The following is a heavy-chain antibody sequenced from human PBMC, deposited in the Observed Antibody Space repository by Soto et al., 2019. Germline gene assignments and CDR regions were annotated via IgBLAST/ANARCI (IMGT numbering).Heavy chain of an antibody. CDR1: GFTFISYA. J-gene: IGHJ4*02. CDR3: AKKTLPTPIPYFDY. V-gene: IGHV3-23*01. D-gene: IGHD2-15*01. Sequence: WGSLRLSCAASGFTFISYAITFFHHAPGKGLEWVASSSGGGTYYADSVKGRFTISRDSSKNSQFLQMDSLRADDTAVYYCAKKTLPTPIPYFDYWGQGALVTVSS. CDR2: SSGGGT.